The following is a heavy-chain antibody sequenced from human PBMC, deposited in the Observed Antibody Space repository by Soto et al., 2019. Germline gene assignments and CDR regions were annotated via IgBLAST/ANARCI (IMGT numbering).Heavy chain of an antibody. CDR3: VRQYYDFWTDYPDFDY. V-gene: IGHV1-18*04. Sequence: GASVKVSCKASGYTFTKYDISWVRQAPGQGLEWLGLISPNSGRPSYAQKFEGRVTMTTDTSTTTAYLELRGLRSDDTAVYYCVRQYYDFWTDYPDFDYWGQGTLVTVSS. CDR1: GYTFTKYD. D-gene: IGHD3-3*01. J-gene: IGHJ4*02. CDR2: ISPNSGRP.